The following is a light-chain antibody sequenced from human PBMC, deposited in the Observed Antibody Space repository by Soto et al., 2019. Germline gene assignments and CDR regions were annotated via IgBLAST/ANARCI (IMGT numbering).Light chain of an antibody. V-gene: IGLV2-14*01. J-gene: IGLJ1*01. Sequence: QSALTQPASVSGSPGQSITISCTGSSSDVGGHNNVSWYQQHPGKAPKLIIYEVGNRPSGVSNRFSRFKSGHTASLTISGFQAEDEADYYCNSYTSSSTHVFGTGTKLTVL. CDR3: NSYTSSSTHV. CDR2: EVG. CDR1: SSDVGGHNN.